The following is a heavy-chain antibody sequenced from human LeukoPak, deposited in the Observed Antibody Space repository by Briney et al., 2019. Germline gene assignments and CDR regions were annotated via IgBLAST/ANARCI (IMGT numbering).Heavy chain of an antibody. CDR3: ASTEIPIAAARTGDY. Sequence: ASVKVSCKASGYTFTGYYMHWVRQAPGQGLEWMGWINPNSGGTNYAQKFQGRVTMTRDTSISTAYMELSRLRSDDTAVYYCASTEIPIAAARTGDYWGQGTLVTVSS. CDR2: INPNSGGT. D-gene: IGHD6-13*01. CDR1: GYTFTGYY. J-gene: IGHJ4*02. V-gene: IGHV1-2*02.